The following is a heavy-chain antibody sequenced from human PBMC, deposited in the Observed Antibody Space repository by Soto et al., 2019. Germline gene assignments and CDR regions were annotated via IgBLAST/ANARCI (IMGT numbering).Heavy chain of an antibody. J-gene: IGHJ4*02. V-gene: IGHV1-69*12. Sequence: QVQLVQSGAEVKKPGSSVKVSCKASGGTFCSYAISWVRQAPGQGLEWMGGIIPIFGTADYAQKFQGRVTITADESTSTAYMEQSSLRSEDTAVYYCASMLDHYYFDYWGQGTLVTVSS. CDR2: IIPIFGTA. D-gene: IGHD1-1*01. CDR3: ASMLDHYYFDY. CDR1: GGTFCSYA.